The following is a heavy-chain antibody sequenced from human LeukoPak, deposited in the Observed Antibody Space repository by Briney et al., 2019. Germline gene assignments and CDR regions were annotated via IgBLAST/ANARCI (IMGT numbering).Heavy chain of an antibody. J-gene: IGHJ4*02. V-gene: IGHV3-23*01. CDR2: ISGSGGST. CDR1: GFTFSSYA. Sequence: GGSLRLSCAASGFTFSSYAMSWVRQAPGKGLEWVSAISGSGGSTYYADSVKGRFTISRDNSKNTLYPQMNSLRAEDTAVYYCAKEGKYQLLFRNYYFDYWGQGTLVTVSS. D-gene: IGHD2-2*01. CDR3: AKEGKYQLLFRNYYFDY.